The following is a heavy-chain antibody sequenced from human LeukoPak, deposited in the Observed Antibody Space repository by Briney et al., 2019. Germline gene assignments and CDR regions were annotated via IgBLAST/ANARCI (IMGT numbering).Heavy chain of an antibody. CDR1: GYSFTSYW. Sequence: GESLKISCKGSGYSFTSYWISWVRQMPGKGLEWMGMIDPSDSYTNYSPSFQGHVTISADRSISTAYLQWSSLKASDTAMYYCARHHSSIWAPFDYWGQGTLVTVSS. V-gene: IGHV5-10-1*01. J-gene: IGHJ4*02. CDR3: ARHHSSIWAPFDY. D-gene: IGHD6-13*01. CDR2: IDPSDSYT.